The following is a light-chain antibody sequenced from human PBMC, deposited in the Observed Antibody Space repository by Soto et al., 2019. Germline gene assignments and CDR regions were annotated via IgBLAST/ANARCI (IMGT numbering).Light chain of an antibody. CDR1: QSFSSN. V-gene: IGKV3-15*01. J-gene: IGKJ1*01. Sequence: EILMTQSPAPLSVSPGERSTLSLRSSQSFSSNLACYQQKPGHAAMLLIDVASTRATGIPARFSGSGSGTEFTLTISSLQPDDFATYYCQQYYTYWHMFGQGTKVDIK. CDR2: VAS. CDR3: QQYYTYWHM.